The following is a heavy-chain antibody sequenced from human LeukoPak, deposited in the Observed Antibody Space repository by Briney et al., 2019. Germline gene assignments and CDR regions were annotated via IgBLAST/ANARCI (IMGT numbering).Heavy chain of an antibody. D-gene: IGHD3-22*01. Sequence: GESLRLSCAASGFTFSSYSMNWVRQAPGKGLEWVSSISGSSSYINYADSVKGRFTISRDNAKNSLYLQMNSLRAEDTAVYYCARSYYYDSSGYQNWGQGTLVTVSS. CDR1: GFTFSSYS. J-gene: IGHJ4*02. CDR2: ISGSSSYI. V-gene: IGHV3-21*01. CDR3: ARSYYYDSSGYQN.